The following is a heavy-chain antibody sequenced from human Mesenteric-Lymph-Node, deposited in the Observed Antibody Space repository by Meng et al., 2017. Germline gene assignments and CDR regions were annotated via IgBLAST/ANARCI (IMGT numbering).Heavy chain of an antibody. D-gene: IGHD1-26*01. V-gene: IGHV4-4*02. CDR1: GVSISSNIR. CDR2: IDDSGST. J-gene: IGHJ4*02. Sequence: LLQGWGPGLVKPSGTLSLTCGVSGVSISSNIRWTWVRQPPGKGLEWIGDIDDSGSTNYNPSLNSRISISLDKSKNHFSLKVNSVTAADTAVYYCVRGKQDAWELLAYWGQGALVTVSS. CDR3: VRGKQDAWELLAY.